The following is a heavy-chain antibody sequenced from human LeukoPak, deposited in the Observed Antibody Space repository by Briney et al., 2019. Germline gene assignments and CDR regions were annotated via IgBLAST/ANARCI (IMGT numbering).Heavy chain of an antibody. J-gene: IGHJ4*02. Sequence: GATVKISCKVSGYTFTDYYMHWVQQAPGKGLEWMGLVDPEDGETIYAEKFQGRVTITADTSTDTAYMELSSLRSEDTAVYYCATAPYSSGWFQLDRWGQGTLVTVSS. CDR1: GYTFTDYY. D-gene: IGHD6-19*01. V-gene: IGHV1-69-2*01. CDR2: VDPEDGET. CDR3: ATAPYSSGWFQLDR.